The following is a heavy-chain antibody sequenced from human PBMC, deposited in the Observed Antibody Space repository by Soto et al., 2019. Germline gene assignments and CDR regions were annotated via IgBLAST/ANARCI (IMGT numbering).Heavy chain of an antibody. D-gene: IGHD5-18*01. V-gene: IGHV4-39*01. CDR1: GGSISSSSYY. CDR3: RGKSRAAMVDYYYYGMDV. J-gene: IGHJ6*02. Sequence: PSETLSLTCAVSGGSISSSSYYGGWIRQPPGKGLEWIGSIYYSGSTYYNPSLKSRVTISVDTSKNQFSLKLSSVTAADTAVYNCRGKSRAAMVDYYYYGMDVWGQGTTVTVSS. CDR2: IYYSGST.